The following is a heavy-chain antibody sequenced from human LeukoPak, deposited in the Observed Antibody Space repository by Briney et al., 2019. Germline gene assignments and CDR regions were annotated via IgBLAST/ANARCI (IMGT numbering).Heavy chain of an antibody. CDR3: ATDLNYPVDAFDI. J-gene: IGHJ3*02. D-gene: IGHD1-7*01. V-gene: IGHV1-24*01. CDR1: GYTLTELS. CDR2: FDPEDGET. Sequence: ASVKVSCKVFGYTLTELSMHWVRQAPGKGLEWMGGFDPEDGETIYAQKFQGRVAMTEHTSTATAYMELSSLRSEDTAGYYCATDLNYPVDAFDIWGQGTMATVSS.